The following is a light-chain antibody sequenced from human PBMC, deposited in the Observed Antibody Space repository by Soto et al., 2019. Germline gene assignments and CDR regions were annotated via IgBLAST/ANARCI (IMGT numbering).Light chain of an antibody. V-gene: IGLV2-14*01. CDR2: EVN. CDR3: TSYTSSGPWV. J-gene: IGLJ3*02. Sequence: QSALTQPASVSGSPGQSITISCTGTSGDVGGYNYVSWYQLDPGKAPKLIIYEVNNRPSGVSNRFSGSKSGNTASLTISGLPAAAAAAYYCTSYTSSGPWVFGGGTKVTVL. CDR1: SGDVGGYNY.